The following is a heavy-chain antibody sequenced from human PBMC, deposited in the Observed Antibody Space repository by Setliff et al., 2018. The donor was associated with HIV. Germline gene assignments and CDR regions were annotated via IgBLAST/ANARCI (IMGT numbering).Heavy chain of an antibody. CDR1: GGSVSSTSGA. J-gene: IGHJ4*02. CDR2: TYYRSEWKN. Sequence: SQTLSLTCVISGGSVSSTSGAWTWIRQSPSGGLEWLGRTYYRSEWKNDYAVSLKSRITVNADTSKNQFSLHLKSVTPEDSAVYYCAGGTWFDGLDSWSQGSLVTVS. CDR3: AGGTWFDGLDS. D-gene: IGHD3-9*01. V-gene: IGHV6-1*01.